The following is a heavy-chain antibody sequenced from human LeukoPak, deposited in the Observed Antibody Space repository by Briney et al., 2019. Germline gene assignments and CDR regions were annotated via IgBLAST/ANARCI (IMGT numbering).Heavy chain of an antibody. V-gene: IGHV4-34*01. Sequence: LETLSLTCAVYGGSFRGFYWGGIRQPPGKGVGWIGEINHSGSTNYNPSLKSRVTISVDTSKNQFSLKLSSVTAADTAVYYCASRGSGSPSFDYWGQGTLVTVSS. CDR3: ASRGSGSPSFDY. J-gene: IGHJ4*02. CDR2: INHSGST. CDR1: GGSFRGFY. D-gene: IGHD1-26*01.